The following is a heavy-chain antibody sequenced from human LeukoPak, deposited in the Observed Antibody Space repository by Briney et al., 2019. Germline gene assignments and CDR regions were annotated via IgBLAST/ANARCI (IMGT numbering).Heavy chain of an antibody. D-gene: IGHD1-26*01. V-gene: IGHV1-69*01. CDR3: ARAPFIVGATVFGDYYYYYGMDV. CDR2: IIPIFGTA. CDR1: GGTFSSYA. J-gene: IGHJ6*02. Sequence: GASVKVSCKASGGTFSSYAISWVRQAPGQGLEWMGGIIPIFGTANYAQKFQGRVTITADGSTSTAYMELSSLRSEDTAVYYCARAPFIVGATVFGDYYYYYGMDVWGQGTTVTVSS.